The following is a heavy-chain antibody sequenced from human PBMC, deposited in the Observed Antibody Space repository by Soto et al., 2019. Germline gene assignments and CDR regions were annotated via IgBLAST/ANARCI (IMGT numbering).Heavy chain of an antibody. Sequence: GGSLRLSCAASGFTFSSYAMHWVRQAPGKGLEWVSSVSKSDYTYYSDSVKGRFTISRDNAKNSVSLQMNGLRAEDTAVYYCAREDSIIIPAVSDFWGQGTLVTVSS. V-gene: IGHV3-21*01. CDR1: GFTFSSYA. D-gene: IGHD2-2*01. CDR3: AREDSIIIPAVSDF. CDR2: VSKSDYT. J-gene: IGHJ4*02.